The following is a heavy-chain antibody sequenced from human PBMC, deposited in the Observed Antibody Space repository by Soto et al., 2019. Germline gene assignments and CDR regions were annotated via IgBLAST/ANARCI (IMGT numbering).Heavy chain of an antibody. V-gene: IGHV1-69*12. CDR1: GGTFSSYA. CDR2: IIPIFGTA. CDR3: ARESRYCSGGSCYFLPGIDY. Sequence: QVQLVQSGAEVKKPGSSVKVSCKASGGTFSSYAISWVRQAPGQGLEWMGGIIPIFGTANYAPTFQGRVTINADESTSTADMELSSLRSEDTAVYYCARESRYCSGGSCYFLPGIDYWGQGTLVTVSS. J-gene: IGHJ4*02. D-gene: IGHD2-15*01.